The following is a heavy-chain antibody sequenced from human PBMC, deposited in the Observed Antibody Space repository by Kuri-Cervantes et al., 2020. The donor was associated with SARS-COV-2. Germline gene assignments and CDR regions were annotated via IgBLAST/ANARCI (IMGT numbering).Heavy chain of an antibody. CDR3: ARDPVSVDILVVPAMFEYDKEKYHYYNHGMDV. J-gene: IGHJ6*02. CDR1: GGSFSGYY. CDR2: INHSGST. D-gene: IGHD2-2*03. V-gene: IGHV4-34*01. Sequence: SQTLSLTCAVYGGSFSGYYWSWIRQPPGKGLEWIGEINHSGSTNYNPSLKSRVTISVDTSKNQFSLQLNSVTPEDPAVYYCARDPVSVDILVVPAMFEYDKEKYHYYNHGMDVWGQGTTVTVSS.